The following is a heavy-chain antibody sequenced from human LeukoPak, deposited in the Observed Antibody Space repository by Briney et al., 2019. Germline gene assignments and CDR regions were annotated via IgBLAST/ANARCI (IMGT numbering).Heavy chain of an antibody. J-gene: IGHJ6*03. D-gene: IGHD3-3*01. CDR3: ARLRYDDFWSGSWRYYYSMDV. CDR2: IGTAGDT. CDR1: GFTFSSYD. V-gene: IGHV3-13*01. Sequence: GGSLRLSCAASGFTFSSYDMHWVRQATGKGLEWVSAIGTAGDTYYPGSVKGRFTISRENAKNSLYLQMNSLRAEDTAVYYCARLRYDDFWSGSWRYYYSMDVWGKGTTVTVSS.